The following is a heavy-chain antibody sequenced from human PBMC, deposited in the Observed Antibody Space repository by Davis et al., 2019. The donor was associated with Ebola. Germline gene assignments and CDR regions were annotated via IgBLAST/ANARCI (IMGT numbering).Heavy chain of an antibody. CDR1: GFTFSSYG. J-gene: IGHJ4*02. D-gene: IGHD3-22*01. Sequence: PGGSLRLSCAASGFTFSSYGMHWVRQAPGKGLEWVAVIYYDGSNKYYADSVKGRFTIARDNSKNTLYLKMNSLRAEDTDLYYCAKEHYDSSGSFDYWGQGTLVTVSS. CDR3: AKEHYDSSGSFDY. V-gene: IGHV3-30*18. CDR2: IYYDGSNK.